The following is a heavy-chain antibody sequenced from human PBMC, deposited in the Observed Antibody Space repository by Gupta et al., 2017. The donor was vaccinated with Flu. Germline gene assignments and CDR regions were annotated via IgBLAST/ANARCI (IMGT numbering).Heavy chain of an antibody. V-gene: IGHV1-69*01. Sequence: QVQLVQSGAVVKKPGSSVKVSCQASGVTFSAYALNWVRRAPGQGLEWMGGIIPVFEPTKYAQKFQGRVTITADESTNTAYLELSSLRSEDTAVYYCARKGGGHCSGGTCYSFDYWGQGTLVTVSS. J-gene: IGHJ4*02. D-gene: IGHD2-15*01. CDR3: ARKGGGHCSGGTCYSFDY. CDR1: GVTFSAYA. CDR2: IIPVFEPT.